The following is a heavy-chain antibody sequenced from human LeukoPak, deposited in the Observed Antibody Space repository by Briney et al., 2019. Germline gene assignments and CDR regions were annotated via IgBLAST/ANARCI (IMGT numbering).Heavy chain of an antibody. D-gene: IGHD6-19*01. Sequence: GASVKVSCKASGYTFTGYFLHWVRQAPGQGLEWMGWISAYNGNTNYAQKLQGRVTMTTDTSTSTAYMELRSLRSDDTAVYYCARDKGESSGWYVHWFDPWGQGTLVTVSS. CDR1: GYTFTGYF. CDR3: ARDKGESSGWYVHWFDP. CDR2: ISAYNGNT. J-gene: IGHJ5*02. V-gene: IGHV1-18*04.